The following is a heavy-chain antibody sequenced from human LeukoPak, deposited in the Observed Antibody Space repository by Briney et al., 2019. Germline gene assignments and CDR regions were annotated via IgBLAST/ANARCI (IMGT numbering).Heavy chain of an antibody. Sequence: GGSLRLSCAASGFTFSSYAVHWVRQAPGKGLEWVAVISDDGGNTYFAGSVKGRFTISRDNSKNMLYLQMNSLRAEDTAVYYCAGDYPDYWGQGTLVTVSS. D-gene: IGHD4-17*01. CDR1: GFTFSSYA. J-gene: IGHJ4*02. V-gene: IGHV3-30-3*01. CDR3: AGDYPDY. CDR2: ISDDGGNT.